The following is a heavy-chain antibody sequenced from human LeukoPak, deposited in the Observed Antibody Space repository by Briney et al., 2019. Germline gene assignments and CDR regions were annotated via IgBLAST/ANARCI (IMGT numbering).Heavy chain of an antibody. CDR3: ARTDYGGTPFDY. CDR1: GGSISSSGYY. CDR2: IYYSGST. D-gene: IGHD4-23*01. J-gene: IGHJ4*02. Sequence: SETLSLTCTVSGGSISSSGYYWSWIRQPPGKGLEWIGYIYYSGSTNYNPSLKSRVTISVDTSKNQFSLKLSSVTAADTAVYYCARTDYGGTPFDYWGQGTLVTVSS. V-gene: IGHV4-61*08.